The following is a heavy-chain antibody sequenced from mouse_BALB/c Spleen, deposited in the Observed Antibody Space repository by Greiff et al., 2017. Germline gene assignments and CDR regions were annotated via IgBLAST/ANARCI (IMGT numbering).Heavy chain of an antibody. Sequence: VQVVESGPGLVAPSQSLSITCTVSGFSLTGYGVNWVRQPPGKGLEWLGMIWGDGSTDYNSALKSRLSISKDNSKSQVFLKMNSLQTDDTARYYCARGGSIHYYGPYYFDYWGQGTTLTVSS. J-gene: IGHJ2*01. CDR1: GFSLTGYG. CDR2: IWGDGST. V-gene: IGHV2-6-7*01. CDR3: ARGGSIHYYGPYYFDY. D-gene: IGHD1-2*01.